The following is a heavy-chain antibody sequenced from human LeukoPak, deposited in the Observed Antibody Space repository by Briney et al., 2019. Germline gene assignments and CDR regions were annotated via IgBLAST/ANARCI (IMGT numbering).Heavy chain of an antibody. J-gene: IGHJ6*02. Sequence: GGSLRLSCAASGFTFSSYGMHWVRQAPGKGLEWVAVISYGGSNKYYADSVKGRFTISRDNSKNTLYLQMNSLRAEDTAVYYCAKDGTPYYYGMDVWGQGTTVTVSS. V-gene: IGHV3-30*18. CDR1: GFTFSSYG. CDR2: ISYGGSNK. CDR3: AKDGTPYYYGMDV. D-gene: IGHD1-26*01.